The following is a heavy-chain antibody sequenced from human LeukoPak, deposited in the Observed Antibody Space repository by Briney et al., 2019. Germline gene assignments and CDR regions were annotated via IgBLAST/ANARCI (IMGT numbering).Heavy chain of an antibody. J-gene: IGHJ4*02. CDR2: ISTNGDIT. D-gene: IGHD6-19*01. Sequence: GWSLILCCSAAGFSFSNYAMHWVRQAPVKGLEYVSAISTNGDITYYADSMKGRCTISRDNAKNPLYLQMSSLRAEDTAVYYCARGHSSGWSPLDDWGQGALVTVSS. CDR1: GFSFSNYA. CDR3: ARGHSSGWSPLDD. V-gene: IGHV3-64*04.